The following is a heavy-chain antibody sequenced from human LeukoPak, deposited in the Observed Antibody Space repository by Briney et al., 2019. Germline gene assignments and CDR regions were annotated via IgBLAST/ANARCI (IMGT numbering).Heavy chain of an antibody. CDR3: ARGLWFGELSDAFDI. CDR2: ISPSGGIT. D-gene: IGHD3-10*01. Sequence: GGSLRLSCAASGFTFSNNAMSWVRQAPGKGLEWVSGISPSGGITYYADSVKGRFTISRDNSKNALYLQMNSLRAEDTAVYYCARGLWFGELSDAFDIWGQGTMVTVSS. V-gene: IGHV3-23*01. J-gene: IGHJ3*02. CDR1: GFTFSNNA.